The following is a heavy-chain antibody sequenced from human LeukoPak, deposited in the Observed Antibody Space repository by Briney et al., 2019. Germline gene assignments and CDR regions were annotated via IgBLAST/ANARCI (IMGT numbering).Heavy chain of an antibody. D-gene: IGHD4-17*01. V-gene: IGHV3-30*18. CDR3: AKLSLTTANGTNFDY. CDR2: ISYDGSNK. Sequence: PGRSLRLSCAASGFSFSSYGMHWVRQAPGKGLEWVAVISYDGSNKYYADSVKGRFTISRDNSKNTLYLQMNSLRAEDTAVYYCAKLSLTTANGTNFDYWGQGTLVTVSS. J-gene: IGHJ4*02. CDR1: GFSFSSYG.